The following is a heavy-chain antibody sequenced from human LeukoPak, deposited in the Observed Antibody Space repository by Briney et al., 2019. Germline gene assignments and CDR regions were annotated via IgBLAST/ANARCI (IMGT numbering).Heavy chain of an antibody. V-gene: IGHV3-30*02. J-gene: IGHJ6*02. CDR1: GFTFRNYA. CDR3: AKDGDRQFDLDV. Sequence: GGSLRLSCAASGFTFRNYAMHWVRQAPGKGLEGVAYIWYDGSNKHYPDSVKGRFTISRDNSKNTVVLQMDSLRAEDTAVYYCAKDGDRQFDLDVWGQGTTVTVSS. CDR2: IWYDGSNK. D-gene: IGHD3-10*01.